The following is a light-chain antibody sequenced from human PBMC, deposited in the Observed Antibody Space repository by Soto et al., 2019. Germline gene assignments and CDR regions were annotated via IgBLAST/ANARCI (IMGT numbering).Light chain of an antibody. CDR1: SSNIGSNY. CDR2: RNN. CDR3: AACDDSLSAHVV. Sequence: QAVVTQPPSASGTPGQRVTISCSGSSSNIGSNYVYWYQQLPGTAPKLLIYRNNQRPSGVPDRFSGSKSGTSASLAISGLRSEDEADYYCAACDDSLSAHVVFGGGTKLTVL. J-gene: IGLJ2*01. V-gene: IGLV1-47*01.